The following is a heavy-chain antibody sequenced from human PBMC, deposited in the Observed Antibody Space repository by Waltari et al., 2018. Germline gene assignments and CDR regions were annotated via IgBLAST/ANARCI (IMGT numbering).Heavy chain of an antibody. CDR1: GGSFSGYY. V-gene: IGHV4-34*01. D-gene: IGHD5-12*01. Sequence: QVQLQQWGAGLLKPSETLSLTCAVYGGSFSGYYWSWIRQPPGKGLEWIGEINHSGSTNSNPSLKSRVTISVDTSKNQFSLKLSSVTAADTAVYYCARHWGYIVATIRHYYYYGMDVWGQGTTVTVSS. CDR3: ARHWGYIVATIRHYYYYGMDV. J-gene: IGHJ6*02. CDR2: INHSGST.